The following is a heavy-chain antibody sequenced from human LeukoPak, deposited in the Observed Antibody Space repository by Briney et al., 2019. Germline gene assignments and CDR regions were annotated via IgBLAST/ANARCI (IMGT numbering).Heavy chain of an antibody. CDR2: MNPNSGNT. D-gene: IGHD2-21*02. J-gene: IGHJ5*02. CDR1: GYTFTSYD. CDR3: ARAWAYNCGDYGFDP. V-gene: IGHV1-8*03. Sequence: ASVKVSCKASGYTFTSYDINWVRQATGQGLEWMGWMNPNSGNTGYVQKFQGRVTITWNTSITTAYMELSSLRSEDTALYYCARAWAYNCGDYGFDPWGQGTLVTVSS.